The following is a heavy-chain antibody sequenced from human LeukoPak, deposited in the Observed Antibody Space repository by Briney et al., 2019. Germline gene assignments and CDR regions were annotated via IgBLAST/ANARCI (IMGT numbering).Heavy chain of an antibody. CDR3: ARGGYSYGYPNDAFDI. J-gene: IGHJ3*02. Sequence: SETLSLTCAVYGGSFSGFYWSWIRQPPGKGLEWIGEINHSGSTNYNPSLKSRVTISVDTSKNQFSLKLSSVTAADTAVYYCARGGYSYGYPNDAFDIWGQGTMVTVSS. CDR1: GGSFSGFY. V-gene: IGHV4-34*01. D-gene: IGHD5-18*01. CDR2: INHSGST.